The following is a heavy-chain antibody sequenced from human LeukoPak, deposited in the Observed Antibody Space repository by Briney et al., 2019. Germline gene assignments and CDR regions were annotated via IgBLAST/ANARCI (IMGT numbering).Heavy chain of an antibody. Sequence: SETLSLTCTVSGGSISSYYWSWIRQPAGKGLEWIGRIYTSGSTNYNPSLKSRVTMSVDTSKNQFSLKQSSVTAADTAVYYCARDYYDSSGYYMDVWGKGTTVTVSS. CDR2: IYTSGST. CDR1: GGSISSYY. CDR3: ARDYYDSSGYYMDV. V-gene: IGHV4-4*07. J-gene: IGHJ6*03. D-gene: IGHD3-22*01.